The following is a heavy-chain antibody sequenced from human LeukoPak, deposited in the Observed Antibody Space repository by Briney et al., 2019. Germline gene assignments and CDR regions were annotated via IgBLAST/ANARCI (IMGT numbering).Heavy chain of an antibody. CDR1: GGSISSYY. D-gene: IGHD6-19*01. CDR2: IYYSGST. J-gene: IGHJ3*02. CDR3: ARQLRIVVAGTAAFDI. V-gene: IGHV4-59*08. Sequence: SETLSLTCTVSGGSISSYYWSWIRQPPGKGLEWIGYIYYSGSTYYNPSLKSRVTFSVDTSKNQFSLKLSSVAAADTAVYYCARQLRIVVAGTAAFDIWGQGTMVTVSS.